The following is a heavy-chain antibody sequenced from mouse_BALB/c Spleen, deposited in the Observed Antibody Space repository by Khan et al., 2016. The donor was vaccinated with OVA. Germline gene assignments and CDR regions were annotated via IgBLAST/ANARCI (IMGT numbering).Heavy chain of an antibody. CDR3: TRDGIDY. V-gene: IGHV1-7*01. J-gene: IGHJ2*01. CDR1: GYTFTTYW. CDR2: INPTSGYT. Sequence: VQLQESGAELAKPGASVKMSCKASGYTFTTYWMHWVKQRPGQGLEWIGYINPTSGYTDYNDKFKDRATLSADKSSSTAYMQLNSLTSEDSAVYYCTRDGIDYWGQGTTLTVSS. D-gene: IGHD2-3*01.